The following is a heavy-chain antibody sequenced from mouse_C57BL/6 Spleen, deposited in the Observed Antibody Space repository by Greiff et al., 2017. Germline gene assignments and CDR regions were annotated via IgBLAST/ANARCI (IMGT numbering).Heavy chain of an antibody. D-gene: IGHD1-1*01. Sequence: VQLQQPGAELVKPGASVKLSCKASGYTFTSYWMHWVKQRPGQGLEWIGMIHPNSGSTNYNEKFKSQATMTVDKASSTAYMQLSSLTSEDSAVYYCAREVYYNGISGGYFDYWGQGTTLTVSS. CDR3: AREVYYNGISGGYFDY. V-gene: IGHV1-64*01. CDR1: GYTFTSYW. J-gene: IGHJ2*01. CDR2: IHPNSGST.